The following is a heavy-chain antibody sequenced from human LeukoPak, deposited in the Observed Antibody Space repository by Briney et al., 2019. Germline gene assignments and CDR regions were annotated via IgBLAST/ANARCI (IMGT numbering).Heavy chain of an antibody. V-gene: IGHV3-48*03. J-gene: IGHJ4*02. D-gene: IGHD3-10*01. Sequence: PGGSLRLSCAASGFTFSTYEMDWVRQDPGKGLEWVSYISNSDSTIYYADSVKGRFTISRDNAKNSLYLQMNSLRAEDTAVYYCARAMVRGVINFDYWGRGTLVTVSS. CDR2: ISNSDSTI. CDR3: ARAMVRGVINFDY. CDR1: GFTFSTYE.